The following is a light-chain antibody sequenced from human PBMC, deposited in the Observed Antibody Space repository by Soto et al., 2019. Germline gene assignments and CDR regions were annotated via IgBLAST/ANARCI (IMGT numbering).Light chain of an antibody. CDR2: KAS. CDR3: QQYNSYST. J-gene: IGKJ1*01. V-gene: IGKV1-5*03. Sequence: DIQMTQSPSTLSASVGDRVTITCRASQSISSWLAWYQQKPGKAPKLLIYKASSLESGVPSRFSGSGSGTEFTRTISSLQPDDFATDYCQQYNSYSTFGQGTKVEIK. CDR1: QSISSW.